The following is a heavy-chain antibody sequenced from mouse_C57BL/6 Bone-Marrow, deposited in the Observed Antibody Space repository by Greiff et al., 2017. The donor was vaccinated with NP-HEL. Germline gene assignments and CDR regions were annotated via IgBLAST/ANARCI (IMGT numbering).Heavy chain of an antibody. D-gene: IGHD2-3*01. CDR2: IRSKSNNYAT. Sequence: EAGGGLVQPKGSLKLSCAASGFSFNTYAMNWVRQAPGQGLEWVARIRSKSNNYATYYADSLKDRFTISRDDSESMLYLQMNNLKTEYTAMYYCVRQGYDGYYLDYWGQGTTLTVSS. CDR1: GFSFNTYA. J-gene: IGHJ2*01. CDR3: VRQGYDGYYLDY. V-gene: IGHV10-1*01.